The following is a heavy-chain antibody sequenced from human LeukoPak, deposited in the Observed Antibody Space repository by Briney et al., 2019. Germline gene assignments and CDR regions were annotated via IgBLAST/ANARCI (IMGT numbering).Heavy chain of an antibody. Sequence: PGGSLRLSCAASGFTFSSYEMNWVRQAPGKGLEWVSYISSSGSTIYYAASVKGRFTISRANAKNSLYPQMNSLKAEDTAVYYCARASITMVRREDYGRDVWGKGTTVTVSS. CDR1: GFTFSSYE. J-gene: IGHJ6*04. D-gene: IGHD3-10*01. CDR3: ARASITMVRREDYGRDV. V-gene: IGHV3-48*03. CDR2: ISSSGSTI.